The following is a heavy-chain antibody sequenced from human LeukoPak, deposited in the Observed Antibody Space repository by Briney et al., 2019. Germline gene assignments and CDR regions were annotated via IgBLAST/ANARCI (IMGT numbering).Heavy chain of an antibody. J-gene: IGHJ4*02. D-gene: IGHD3-16*01. V-gene: IGHV3-23*01. Sequence: GGSLRLSCAASGFTFSSYAMSWVRQAPGKGLEWVSAISGSGGSTYYADSVKGRFTISRDNSKNTLYLQMNSLRAEDTAVYYCAKGGYDYALSASHLDYWGQGTLVTVSS. CDR2: ISGSGGST. CDR1: GFTFSSYA. CDR3: AKGGYDYALSASHLDY.